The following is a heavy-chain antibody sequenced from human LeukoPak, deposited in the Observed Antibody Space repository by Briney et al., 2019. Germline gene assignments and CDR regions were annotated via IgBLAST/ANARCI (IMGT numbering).Heavy chain of an antibody. CDR2: INPRGGST. CDR3: ARDPSLAGYFDH. D-gene: IGHD3-16*01. J-gene: IGHJ4*02. CDR1: GYTFTSYY. V-gene: IGHV1-46*01. Sequence: GASVKVSCKASGYTFTSYYMHWVRQAPGQGLEWMGMINPRGGSTSYAQKFQGRVTMTRDTSTSTVYMELSSLRSEDTAVYYCARDPSLAGYFDHWGQGTLVTVSS.